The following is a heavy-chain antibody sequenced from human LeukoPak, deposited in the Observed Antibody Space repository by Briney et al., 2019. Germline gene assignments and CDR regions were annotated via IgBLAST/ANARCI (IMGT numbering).Heavy chain of an antibody. J-gene: IGHJ3*02. D-gene: IGHD5-12*01. CDR2: ISGSGGST. CDR3: AKDDYDSGGSDAFDI. Sequence: GGSLRLSCAASGFTFSSYAMSWVRQALGKGLEWVSAISGSGGSTYYADSVKGRFTISRDNSKNTLYLQMNSLRAEDTAVYYCAKDDYDSGGSDAFDIWGQGTMVTVSS. V-gene: IGHV3-23*01. CDR1: GFTFSSYA.